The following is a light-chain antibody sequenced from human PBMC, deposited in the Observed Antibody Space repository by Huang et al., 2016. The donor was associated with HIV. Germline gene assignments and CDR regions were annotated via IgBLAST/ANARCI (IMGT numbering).Light chain of an antibody. CDR3: QQYYNWPLYT. CDR1: QTLSSN. CDR2: DAS. J-gene: IGKJ2*01. V-gene: IGKV3-15*01. Sequence: EIVMTQSPATLSASPGESATLSCRASQTLSSNLSWYKQKPGQAPRLLIYDASTRVTSSPARFSGSGSGTEVTLTISSLQSEDVAVYYCQQYYNWPLYTFGQGTKLEIK.